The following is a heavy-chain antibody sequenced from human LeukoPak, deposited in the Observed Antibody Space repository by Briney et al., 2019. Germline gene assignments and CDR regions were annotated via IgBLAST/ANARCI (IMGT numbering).Heavy chain of an antibody. Sequence: GGSLRLSCAASGFTFSNYNMNWVRQAPGKGLEWVSSISSSSSYIYYAGSVKGRFTISRDNAKNSLYLQMNSLRAEDTAVYYCARETLLDWWGQGTLVTVSS. V-gene: IGHV3-21*01. CDR1: GFTFSNYN. CDR2: ISSSSSYI. CDR3: ARETLLDW. D-gene: IGHD3-10*01. J-gene: IGHJ4*02.